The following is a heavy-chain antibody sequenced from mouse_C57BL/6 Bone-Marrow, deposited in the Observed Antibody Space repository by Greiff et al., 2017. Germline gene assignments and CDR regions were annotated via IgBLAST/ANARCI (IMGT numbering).Heavy chain of an antibody. CDR1: GYTFTSYW. CDR2: IDPSDSYT. D-gene: IGHD1-1*01. Sequence: QVQLQQPGAELVMPGASVKLSCKASGYTFTSYWMHWVKQRPGQGLEWIGEIDPSDSYTNYNQKFKGKSTLTVDKSSSTAYMQLSSLTSEDSAVYYCAREGCYYYGSTDYGGQGTTPTVSS. J-gene: IGHJ2*01. V-gene: IGHV1-69*01. CDR3: AREGCYYYGSTDY.